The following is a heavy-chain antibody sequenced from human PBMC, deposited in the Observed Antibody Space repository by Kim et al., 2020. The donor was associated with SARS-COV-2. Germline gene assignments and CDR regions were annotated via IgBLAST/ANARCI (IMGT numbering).Heavy chain of an antibody. CDR2: ISGSGIST. Sequence: GGSLRLSCAASGFTFTNYAMSWVRQAPGKGLEWVSAISGSGISTYYADSVKGRFTISRDSSRNTLYLQMHSLRAEDTAVYYCAINFHDGSANYYEFSFWGQGTLVTVSS. V-gene: IGHV3-23*01. CDR1: GFTFTNYA. D-gene: IGHD3-22*01. J-gene: IGHJ4*02. CDR3: AINFHDGSANYYEFSF.